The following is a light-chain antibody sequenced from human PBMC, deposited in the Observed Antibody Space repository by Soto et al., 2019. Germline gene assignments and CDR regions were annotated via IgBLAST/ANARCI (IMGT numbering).Light chain of an antibody. Sequence: QSALTQPASVSGSPGQSITISCTGTSSNVGSYDLVSWYQQHPGEAPKLMIYEGTKRPSGVSNRFSGSKSANTASLTISGLQAEDEADYYCFSYRSTGILLFGGGTKLTVL. CDR2: EGT. J-gene: IGLJ2*01. CDR3: FSYRSTGILL. CDR1: SSNVGSYDL. V-gene: IGLV2-14*02.